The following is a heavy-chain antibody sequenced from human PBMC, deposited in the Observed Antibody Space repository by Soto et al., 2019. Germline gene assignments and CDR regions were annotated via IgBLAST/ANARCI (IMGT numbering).Heavy chain of an antibody. Sequence: EVQLVESGGGLVHPGGSLRLSCAASGISLSAYWMHWVRQVPGKGLEWIARINEDGRSTSYMDSVKGRFTISRDNARDTLYLQMNSLRLEDTAVYYCARGWVERLPRQPPSDYWGQGTLVTVSS. V-gene: IGHV3-74*01. D-gene: IGHD3-3*01. J-gene: IGHJ4*02. CDR1: GISLSAYW. CDR3: ARGWVERLPRQPPSDY. CDR2: INEDGRST.